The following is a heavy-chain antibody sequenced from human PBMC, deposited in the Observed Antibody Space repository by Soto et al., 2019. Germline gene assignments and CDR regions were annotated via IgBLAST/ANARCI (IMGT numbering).Heavy chain of an antibody. Sequence: PGGSLRLSCAASGFTFSSYGMHWVRQAPGKGLEWVAVISYDGSNKYYADSVKGRFTISRDNSKNTLYLQMNSLRAEDTAVYYCAKSDSIAAAGQTYYYYYGMDVWGQGTTVTVSS. J-gene: IGHJ6*02. D-gene: IGHD6-13*01. CDR3: AKSDSIAAAGQTYYYYYGMDV. CDR2: ISYDGSNK. CDR1: GFTFSSYG. V-gene: IGHV3-30*18.